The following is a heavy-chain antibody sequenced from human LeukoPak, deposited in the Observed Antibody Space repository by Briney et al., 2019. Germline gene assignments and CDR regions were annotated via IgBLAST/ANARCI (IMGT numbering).Heavy chain of an antibody. Sequence: ASVTVSCKASGYTFTGYYMHWVRQAPGQGLEWMGWINPNSGGTNYAQKFQGWVTMTRDTSISTAYMELSRLRSDDTAVYYCARESGVCSSTSCYYYYYGMDVWGQGTTVTVSS. V-gene: IGHV1-2*04. J-gene: IGHJ6*02. D-gene: IGHD2-2*01. CDR2: INPNSGGT. CDR3: ARESGVCSSTSCYYYYYGMDV. CDR1: GYTFTGYY.